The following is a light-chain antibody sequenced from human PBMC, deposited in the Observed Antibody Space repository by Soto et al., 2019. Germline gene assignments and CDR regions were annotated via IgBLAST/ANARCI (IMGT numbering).Light chain of an antibody. CDR2: EVT. CDR1: SSDVGGYNY. Sequence: HSVLTQPASVSGSPGQSITISCTGTSSDVGGYNYVSWFQQHPGKAPKLMIFEVTERPSGLSDRFSGSKSGNTASLTISGLQAEDEADYYCISYTYSTTHVFGTGTKFTV. V-gene: IGLV2-14*01. CDR3: ISYTYSTTHV. J-gene: IGLJ1*01.